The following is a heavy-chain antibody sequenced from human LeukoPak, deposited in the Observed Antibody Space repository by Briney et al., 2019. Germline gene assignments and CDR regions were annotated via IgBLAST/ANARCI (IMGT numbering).Heavy chain of an antibody. CDR2: ISAYNGNT. D-gene: IGHD1-26*01. Sequence: ASVKVSCKASGYTFTSNGISWVRQAPGQGLEWMGWISAYNGNTNYAQKLQGRVTMTTDTSTSTAYMELRSLRSDDTAVYYCARRFTEVGPYYFDYWGQGTLVTVSS. CDR1: GYTFTSNG. V-gene: IGHV1-18*01. CDR3: ARRFTEVGPYYFDY. J-gene: IGHJ4*02.